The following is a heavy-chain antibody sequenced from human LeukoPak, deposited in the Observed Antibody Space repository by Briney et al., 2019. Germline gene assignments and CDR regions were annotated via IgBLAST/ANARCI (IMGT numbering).Heavy chain of an antibody. J-gene: IGHJ1*01. CDR1: GGTFSSYA. D-gene: IGHD2-21*02. V-gene: IGHV1-69*13. CDR2: IIPIFGTA. Sequence: SVKVSCKASGGTFSSYAISWVRQAPGQGLEWMGGIIPIFGTANYAQKFQGRVTITADESTSTAYMELSSLRSEDTAVYYCARDEGAYCGGDCYHTAEYFQHWGQGTLVTASS. CDR3: ARDEGAYCGGDCYHTAEYFQH.